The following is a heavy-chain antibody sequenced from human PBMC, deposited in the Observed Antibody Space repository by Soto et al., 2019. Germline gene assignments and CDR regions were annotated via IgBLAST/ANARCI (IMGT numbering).Heavy chain of an antibody. CDR1: GGSISSYY. CDR2: IYYSGST. V-gene: IGHV4-59*01. D-gene: IGHD4-4*01. CDR3: ARDRSEGNHYYYYYMDV. J-gene: IGHJ6*03. Sequence: SETLSLTCTVSGGSISSYYWSWIRQPPGKGLEWIGYIYYSGSTNYNPSLKSRVTISADTSKNQFSLKLSSVTAADTAVYYCARDRSEGNHYYYYYMDVWGKGTTVTVSS.